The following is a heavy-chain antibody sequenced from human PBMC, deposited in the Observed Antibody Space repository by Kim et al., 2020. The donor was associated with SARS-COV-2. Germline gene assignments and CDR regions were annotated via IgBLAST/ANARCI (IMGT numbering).Heavy chain of an antibody. J-gene: IGHJ6*03. Sequence: ASVKVSCKASGYTFTSYDINWVRQATGQGLEWMGWMNPNSGNPGYAQKFQGRVTMTRNTSISTAYMELSSLRSEDTAVYYCARGHLKSIVVVIAPRPYYYYMDVWGKGTTVTVSS. V-gene: IGHV1-8*01. D-gene: IGHD2-21*01. CDR3: ARGHLKSIVVVIAPRPYYYYMDV. CDR1: GYTFTSYD. CDR2: MNPNSGNP.